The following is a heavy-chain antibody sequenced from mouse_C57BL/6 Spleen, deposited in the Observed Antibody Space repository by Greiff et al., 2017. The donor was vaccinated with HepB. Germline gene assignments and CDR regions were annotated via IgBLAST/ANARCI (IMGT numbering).Heavy chain of an antibody. V-gene: IGHV1-26*01. Sequence: EVQLQQSGPELVKPGASVKISCKASGYTFTDYYLNWVKQSHGKSLEWIGDINPNNGGTSYNQKFKGKATLTVDKSSSTAYMELRSLTSEDSAVYYCARCGYYVRYFDVWGTGTTVTVSS. CDR2: INPNNGGT. J-gene: IGHJ1*03. CDR3: ARCGYYVRYFDV. D-gene: IGHD2-3*01. CDR1: GYTFTDYY.